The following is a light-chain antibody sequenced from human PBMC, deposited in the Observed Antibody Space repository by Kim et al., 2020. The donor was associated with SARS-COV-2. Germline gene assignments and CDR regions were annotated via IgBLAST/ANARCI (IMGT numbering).Light chain of an antibody. V-gene: IGLV3-1*01. CDR1: KLGDKY. J-gene: IGLJ2*01. CDR3: QAWDSSTLA. Sequence: MSPGQTASITCSGDKLGDKYACWYQQKPGQSPVLVIYQDSKRPSGIPERFSGSNSGNTATLTISGTQAMDEADYYCQAWDSSTLAIGGGTQLTVL. CDR2: QDS.